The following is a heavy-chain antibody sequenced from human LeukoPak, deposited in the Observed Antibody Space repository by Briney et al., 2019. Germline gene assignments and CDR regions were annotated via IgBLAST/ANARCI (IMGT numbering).Heavy chain of an antibody. CDR3: ARQVVPAARENYFDY. CDR1: GYSFTSYW. J-gene: IGHJ4*02. CDR2: IYPGDSDT. D-gene: IGHD2-2*01. Sequence: PGESLKISCKGSGYSFTSYWIGWVRQMPGKGLEWMGIIYPGDSDTRYSPSFQGQVTISADKSISTAYLQWSSLKASDTAMYYCARQVVPAARENYFDYWGQGTLVTVSS. V-gene: IGHV5-51*01.